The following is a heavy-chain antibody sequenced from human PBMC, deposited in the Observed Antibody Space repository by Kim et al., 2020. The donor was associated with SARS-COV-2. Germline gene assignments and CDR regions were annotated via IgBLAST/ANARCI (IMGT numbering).Heavy chain of an antibody. CDR2: INAGNGNT. V-gene: IGHV1-3*01. D-gene: IGHD3-22*01. J-gene: IGHJ6*02. CDR3: ARENLVVVSDYGRPKNSLHSYYYYYGMDV. CDR1: GYTFTSYA. Sequence: ASVKVSCKASGYTFTSYAMHWVRQAPGQRLEWMGWINAGNGNTKYSQKFQGRVTITRDTSASTAYMELSSLRSEDTAVYYCARENLVVVSDYGRPKNSLHSYYYYYGMDVWGQGTTVTVSS.